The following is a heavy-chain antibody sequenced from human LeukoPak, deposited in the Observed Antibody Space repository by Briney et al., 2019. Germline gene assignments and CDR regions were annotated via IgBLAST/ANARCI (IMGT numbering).Heavy chain of an antibody. D-gene: IGHD1-26*01. CDR3: ARVGVGTLAFDI. Sequence: SETLSLTCTVSGGSISSGGYYWRWLRQPPGKGLEWIGYIYYSGSTYYNPSLKSRVTISVDTSKNQFSLKLSSVTAADTAVYYWARVGVGTLAFDIWGQGTMVTVSS. CDR2: IYYSGST. V-gene: IGHV4-31*03. CDR1: GGSISSGGYY. J-gene: IGHJ3*02.